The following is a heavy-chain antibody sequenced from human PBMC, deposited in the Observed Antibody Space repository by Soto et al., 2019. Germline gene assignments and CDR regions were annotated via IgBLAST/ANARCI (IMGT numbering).Heavy chain of an antibody. CDR3: ASNNGGNPGFDY. D-gene: IGHD2-15*01. V-gene: IGHV4-30-2*01. J-gene: IGHJ4*02. CDR2: IYHSGST. Sequence: PSETLSLTCAASGGSLSSDGYSWSWIRQPPGKGLEWIGYIYHSGSTYYNPSLKSRVTISVDRPKNQFSLKLSSVTAADTAVYYFASNNGGNPGFDYLGQGTLVTVSS. CDR1: GGSLSSDGYS.